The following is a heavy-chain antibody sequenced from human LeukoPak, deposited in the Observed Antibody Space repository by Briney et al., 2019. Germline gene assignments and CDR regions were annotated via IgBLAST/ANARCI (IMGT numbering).Heavy chain of an antibody. V-gene: IGHV3-23*01. D-gene: IGHD3-10*01. CDR1: GFTYSSYA. Sequence: GGSLRLSCAAAGFTYSSYAMSWVRQAPGKGLEWVSAISGSGGSTYYADSVKGRFTISRDTSKNTLYLQMNSLRAEDTVVYYCAKGGVGFGEPNFDYGGQGTLVTVSS. J-gene: IGHJ4*02. CDR3: AKGGVGFGEPNFDY. CDR2: ISGSGGST.